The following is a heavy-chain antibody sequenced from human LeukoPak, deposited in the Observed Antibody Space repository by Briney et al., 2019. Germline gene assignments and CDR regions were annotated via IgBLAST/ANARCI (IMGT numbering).Heavy chain of an antibody. D-gene: IGHD3-22*01. CDR2: ISSSSSYI. V-gene: IGHV3-21*04. Sequence: GGSLRLSCAASGFTFSSYSMNWVRQAPGKGLEWVSSISSSSSYIYYADSVKGRFTISRDNAKNSLYLQMNSLRAEDTAVYYCATDVYYYDSSGYPHWGQGTLVTVSS. J-gene: IGHJ1*01. CDR1: GFTFSSYS. CDR3: ATDVYYYDSSGYPH.